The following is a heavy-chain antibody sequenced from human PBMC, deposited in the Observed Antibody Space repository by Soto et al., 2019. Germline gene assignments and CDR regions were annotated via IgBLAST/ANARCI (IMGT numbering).Heavy chain of an antibody. Sequence: ASVKVSCKASGYTFTGYYMHWVRQTPGQGLEWMGWINPNSGGTNYAQNFQGRVTMTRDTSISTAYMELSRLRSDDTAVYDCARDGGTLMEYFQHWGQGTLVTVSS. CDR2: INPNSGGT. V-gene: IGHV1-2*02. J-gene: IGHJ1*01. CDR1: GYTFTGYY. CDR3: ARDGGTLMEYFQH. D-gene: IGHD3-16*01.